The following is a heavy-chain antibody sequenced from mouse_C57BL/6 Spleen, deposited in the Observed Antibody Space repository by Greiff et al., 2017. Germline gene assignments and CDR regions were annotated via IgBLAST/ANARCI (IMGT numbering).Heavy chain of an antibody. Sequence: EVQVVESGEGLVKPGGSLKLSCAASGFTFSSYAMSWVRQTPEKRLEWVAYISSGGDYIYYADTVKGRFTISRDNARNTLYLQMSSLKSEDTAMYYCTRGEFITTVVATRYYAMDYWGQGTSVTVSS. CDR3: TRGEFITTVVATRYYAMDY. D-gene: IGHD1-1*01. CDR2: ISSGGDYI. J-gene: IGHJ4*01. V-gene: IGHV5-9-1*02. CDR1: GFTFSSYA.